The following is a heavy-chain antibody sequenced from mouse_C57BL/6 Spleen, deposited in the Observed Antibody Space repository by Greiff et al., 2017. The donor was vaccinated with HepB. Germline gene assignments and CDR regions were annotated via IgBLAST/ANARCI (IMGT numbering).Heavy chain of an antibody. CDR1: GFTFSSYA. V-gene: IGHV5-9-1*02. CDR3: TRDSDYYGSSSRYFDV. CDR2: ISSGGDYI. Sequence: EVNVVESGEGLVKPGGSLKLSCAASGFTFSSYAMSWVRQTPEKRLEWVAYISSGGDYIYYADTVKGRFTISRDNARNTLYLQMSSLKSEDTAMYYCTRDSDYYGSSSRYFDVWGTGTTVTVSS. J-gene: IGHJ1*03. D-gene: IGHD1-1*01.